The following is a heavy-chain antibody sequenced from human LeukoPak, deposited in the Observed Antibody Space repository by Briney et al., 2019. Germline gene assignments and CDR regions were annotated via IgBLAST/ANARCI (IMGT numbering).Heavy chain of an antibody. J-gene: IGHJ4*02. CDR3: AKGSSSGWFPFDY. V-gene: IGHV3-9*01. D-gene: IGHD6-19*01. Sequence: GGSLRLSCAASGFTFDDYVMHWVRQAPGKGLEWVSSISWNSGSIDYVDSVKGRFTISRDNAKNSLYLQMNSLRAEDTALYYCAKGSSSGWFPFDYWGQGTLVTVSS. CDR2: ISWNSGSI. CDR1: GFTFDDYV.